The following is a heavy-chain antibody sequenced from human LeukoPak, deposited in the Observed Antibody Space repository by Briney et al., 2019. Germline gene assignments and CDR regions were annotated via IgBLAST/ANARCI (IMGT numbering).Heavy chain of an antibody. J-gene: IGHJ4*02. Sequence: GGSLRLSCAASGFTFSKFPMGWVRQAPGKGLEWVAHISESGRTISYADSVKGRFTISRDNSKNTLYLQMNSLRAEDTAVYYCAKDLGDYSNYYGNWGQGTLVTVSS. CDR2: ISESGRTI. CDR1: GFTFSKFP. CDR3: AKDLGDYSNYYGN. D-gene: IGHD4-11*01. V-gene: IGHV3-23*01.